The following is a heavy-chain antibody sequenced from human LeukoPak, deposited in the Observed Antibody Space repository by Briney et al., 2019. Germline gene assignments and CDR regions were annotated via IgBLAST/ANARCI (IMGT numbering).Heavy chain of an antibody. CDR2: IWYDGSNK. CDR3: ASDLGTRYFDY. V-gene: IGHV3-33*01. J-gene: IGHJ4*02. D-gene: IGHD3-16*01. Sequence: GGSLRLSCAVSGLTCRSYGMHWVRQAPGKGLEWVAVIWYDGSNKYYVDSVKGRFTISRDNSKKTLYLQMSNLRVEDTAVYYCASDLGTRYFDYWGQGVLVTVSS. CDR1: GLTCRSYG.